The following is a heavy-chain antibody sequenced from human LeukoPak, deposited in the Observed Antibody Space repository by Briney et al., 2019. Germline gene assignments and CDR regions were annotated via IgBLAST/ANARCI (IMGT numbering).Heavy chain of an antibody. CDR2: VNPNDGST. CDR3: AIVSPMTTVARGQGAFDI. Sequence: ASVKVSCKGFGYTFTNYSMHWVRQAPGQGPEWMGIVNPNDGSTTYAQKFQGRVTMTRDMSTNTVYMELSSLRSDDTAEYFCAIVSPMTTVARGQGAFDIWGQGTMVIVSA. CDR1: GYTFTNYS. J-gene: IGHJ3*02. D-gene: IGHD4-23*01. V-gene: IGHV1-46*01.